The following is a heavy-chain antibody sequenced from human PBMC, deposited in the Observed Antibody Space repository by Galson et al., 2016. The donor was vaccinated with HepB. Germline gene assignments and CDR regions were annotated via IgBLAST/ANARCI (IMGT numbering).Heavy chain of an antibody. J-gene: IGHJ3*01. D-gene: IGHD2-21*01. CDR2: ISGNGGSA. CDR1: GFNFRTYA. CDR3: VKGPFVSVNAIQTHAFRV. Sequence: SLRLSCAASGFNFRTYAMSWVRQAPGKGLECVSSISGNGGSANHADSVKGRFTISRDNSKNTLYLHMNSVSGEDTAVYYCVKGPFVSVNAIQTHAFRVWGQGTMVTVSS. V-gene: IGHV3-23*01.